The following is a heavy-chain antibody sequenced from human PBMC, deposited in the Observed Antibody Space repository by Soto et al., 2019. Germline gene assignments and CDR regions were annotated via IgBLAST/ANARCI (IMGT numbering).Heavy chain of an antibody. Sequence: QVQLVQSGAEVKKPGSSVKVSCKASGGTFSSYAISWVRQAPGQGLEWMGGIIPIFGTADYAQKFQGRVTITADECTRTAYMELSRLRPEATAVYYCACTVSNYYFYGMDVWGQGTTVTVSS. CDR3: ACTVSNYYFYGMDV. D-gene: IGHD2-8*01. V-gene: IGHV1-69*12. CDR2: IIPIFGTA. CDR1: GGTFSSYA. J-gene: IGHJ6*02.